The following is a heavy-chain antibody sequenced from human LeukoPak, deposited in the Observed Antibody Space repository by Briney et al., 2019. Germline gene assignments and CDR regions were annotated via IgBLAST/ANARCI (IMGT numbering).Heavy chain of an antibody. CDR3: ARDPAITMIVVVSAFDI. Sequence: PSETLSLTCTVSGGSISSYYWSWIRQPPGKGLEWIGYIYYSGSTNYNPSLKSRVTISVDTSKNQFSLKLSSVTAADTAVYYCARDPAITMIVVVSAFDIWGQGTMVTVSS. CDR1: GGSISSYY. D-gene: IGHD3-22*01. CDR2: IYYSGST. J-gene: IGHJ3*02. V-gene: IGHV4-59*12.